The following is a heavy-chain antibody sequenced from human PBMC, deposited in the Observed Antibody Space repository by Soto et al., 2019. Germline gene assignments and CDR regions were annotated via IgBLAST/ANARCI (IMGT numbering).Heavy chain of an antibody. CDR3: ARGATVTQYDY. CDR2: GSYSGTT. CDR1: GVSVSSGSFY. Sequence: LSLTCTVSGVSVSSGSFYWAWIRQPPGKGLEWIGFGSYSGTTNYKPSLKSRVTISVDTSRSQISLKVSSLTAADTAVYYCARGATVTQYDYWGQGTLVTVPQ. D-gene: IGHD4-17*01. J-gene: IGHJ4*02. V-gene: IGHV4-61*01.